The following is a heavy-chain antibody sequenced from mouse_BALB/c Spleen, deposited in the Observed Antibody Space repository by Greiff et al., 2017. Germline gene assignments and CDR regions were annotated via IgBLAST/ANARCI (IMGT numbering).Heavy chain of an antibody. V-gene: IGHV1-69*02. CDR3: TRSEGNY. CDR1: GYTFTSYW. J-gene: IGHJ2*01. CDR2: IYPSDSYT. Sequence: VQLQQPGAELVRPGASVKLSCKASGYTFTSYWINWVKQRPGQGLEWIGNIYPSDSYTNYNQKFKDKATLTVDKSSSTAYMQLSSPTSEDSAVYYCTRSEGNYWGQGTTLTVSS.